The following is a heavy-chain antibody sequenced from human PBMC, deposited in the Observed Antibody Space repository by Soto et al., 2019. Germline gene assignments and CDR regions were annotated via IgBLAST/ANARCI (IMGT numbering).Heavy chain of an antibody. Sequence: GESLKISCKGSGYSFTSYWIGWVRQMPGKGLEWMGIIYPGDSDTRYSPSFQGQVTISADKSISTAYLQWSSLKASDTAMYYCGRLMVEATFYYRMDVWGQGTTVTVSS. J-gene: IGHJ6*02. CDR2: IYPGDSDT. D-gene: IGHD1-26*01. V-gene: IGHV5-51*01. CDR1: GYSFTSYW. CDR3: GRLMVEATFYYRMDV.